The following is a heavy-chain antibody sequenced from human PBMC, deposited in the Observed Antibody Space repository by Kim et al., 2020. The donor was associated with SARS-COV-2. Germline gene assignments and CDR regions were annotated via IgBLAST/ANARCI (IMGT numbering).Heavy chain of an antibody. CDR3: ARDVPNRGTLNY. D-gene: IGHD3-10*01. CDR2: ISYDGSNK. Sequence: GGSLRLSCAASGFTFSSYGMHWVRQAPGKGLEWVAVISYDGSNKYYADSVKGRFTISRDNSKNTLYLQMNSLRAEDTAVYYCARDVPNRGTLNYLGQGT. CDR1: GFTFSSYG. V-gene: IGHV3-33*05. J-gene: IGHJ4*02.